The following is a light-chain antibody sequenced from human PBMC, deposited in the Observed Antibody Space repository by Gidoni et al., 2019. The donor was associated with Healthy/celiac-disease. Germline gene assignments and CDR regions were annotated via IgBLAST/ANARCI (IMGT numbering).Light chain of an antibody. CDR2: GAS. V-gene: IGKV3-15*01. J-gene: IGKJ3*01. Sequence: EIVMTQSPATLSVSPGERATLSCRASQSVSSNLAWYQQKPGQAPRLLIYGASTRATVIPARFSGSGSGTEFTLTISILQSEDFAVYYCQQYNNWPIFTFGPGTKVDIK. CDR3: QQYNNWPIFT. CDR1: QSVSSN.